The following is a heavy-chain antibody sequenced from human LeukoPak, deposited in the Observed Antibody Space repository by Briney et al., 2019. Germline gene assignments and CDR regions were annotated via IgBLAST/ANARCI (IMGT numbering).Heavy chain of an antibody. V-gene: IGHV4-39*01. CDR1: GGSISSSSYY. J-gene: IGHJ4*02. Sequence: SETLSLTCTVSGGSISSSSYYWGWIRQPPGKGLECIGSMYYSGSTYYNPSLKSRVTISVDTSKNQFSLQLSSVTAADTAVYYCARQSGGSFDSWGQGTLVTVSS. CDR2: MYYSGST. D-gene: IGHD1-26*01. CDR3: ARQSGGSFDS.